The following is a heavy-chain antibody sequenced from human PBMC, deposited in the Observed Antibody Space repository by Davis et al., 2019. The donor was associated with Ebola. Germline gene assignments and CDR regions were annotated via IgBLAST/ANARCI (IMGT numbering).Heavy chain of an antibody. CDR1: GYTFTSYG. J-gene: IGHJ3*02. CDR3: ARCPLYDSSGYYYPDAFDI. CDR2: ISAYNGNT. D-gene: IGHD3-22*01. V-gene: IGHV1-18*01. Sequence: ASVKVSCKASGYTFTSYGISWVRQAPGQGLEWMGWISAYNGNTNYAQKFQGRVTMTRDTSTSTVYMELSSLRSEDTAVYYCARCPLYDSSGYYYPDAFDIWGQGTMVTVSS.